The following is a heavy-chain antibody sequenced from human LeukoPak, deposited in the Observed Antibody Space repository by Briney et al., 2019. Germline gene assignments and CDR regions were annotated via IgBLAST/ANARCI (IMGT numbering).Heavy chain of an antibody. CDR2: ISDTAVYT. CDR3: VKRQIAVAASPFDD. D-gene: IGHD6-19*01. Sequence: PGGSLRLSCSASGSTFSTYAMHWVRQAPGKGLEYVSAISDTAVYTFYADSVKGRFTISRDNSKNTLYLQMSSLRDEDTAVYYCVKRQIAVAASPFDDWGQGTLVTVSS. CDR1: GSTFSTYA. V-gene: IGHV3-64D*09. J-gene: IGHJ4*02.